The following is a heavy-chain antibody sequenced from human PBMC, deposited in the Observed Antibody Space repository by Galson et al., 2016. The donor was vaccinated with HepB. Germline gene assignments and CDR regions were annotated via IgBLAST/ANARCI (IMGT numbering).Heavy chain of an antibody. J-gene: IGHJ5*02. Sequence: SLRLSCAASGFTFSNYAMSWVRQAPGKGLEWVSSASGSGDTTYDADAVRGRFTISRDNSRNTLSLPMDSLRSEDSAIYYCAKGNIVQVPAAPYAWGQGALVTVSS. V-gene: IGHV3-23*01. CDR1: GFTFSNYA. CDR3: AKGNIVQVPAAPYA. D-gene: IGHD2-2*01. CDR2: ASGSGDTT.